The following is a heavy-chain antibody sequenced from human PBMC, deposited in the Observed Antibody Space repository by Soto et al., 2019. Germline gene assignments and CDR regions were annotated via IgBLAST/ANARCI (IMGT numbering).Heavy chain of an antibody. CDR3: AKDQGSGWTPDAFDI. CDR1: AFTFSGVA. J-gene: IGHJ3*02. Sequence: GRCKRLPCSASAFTFSGVAMSWDSHAPGKGLEWVLAIGGRDGNTYYADSVKGRFTISRDKSKNTLYLQMNSLRAEDTAVYYCAKDQGSGWTPDAFDIWGQGTMVPVSS. V-gene: IGHV3-23*01. D-gene: IGHD6-19*01. CDR2: IGGRDGNT.